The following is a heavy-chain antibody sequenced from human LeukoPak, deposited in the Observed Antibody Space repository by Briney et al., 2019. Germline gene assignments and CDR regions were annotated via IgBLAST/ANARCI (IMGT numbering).Heavy chain of an antibody. V-gene: IGHV4-34*09. Sequence: SETLSLTCAVYGGSFSGYYWSWIRQPPGKGLEWIGEINHSGSTYYNPSLKSRVTISLDTSKNQFSLKLTSVTAADTAVYYCARPTRDHDAFDIWGQGTMVTVSS. D-gene: IGHD2-15*01. J-gene: IGHJ3*02. CDR1: GGSFSGYY. CDR2: INHSGST. CDR3: ARPTRDHDAFDI.